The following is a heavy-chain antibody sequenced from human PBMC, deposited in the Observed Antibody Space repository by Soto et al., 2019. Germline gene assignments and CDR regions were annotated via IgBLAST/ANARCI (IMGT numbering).Heavy chain of an antibody. V-gene: IGHV4-30-4*01. CDR1: GGSINSGDYY. CDR2: ISHTGLT. J-gene: IGHJ5*02. Sequence: SETLSLTCTVSGGSINSGDYYWSWIRQSPGKGLEWIAYISHTGLTDFNPSLKSRLAISEDTSKNQIYLKLNSVTAADTAVYYCARAEGITGSTWFDPWGHGVLVTVSS. D-gene: IGHD1-7*01. CDR3: ARAEGITGSTWFDP.